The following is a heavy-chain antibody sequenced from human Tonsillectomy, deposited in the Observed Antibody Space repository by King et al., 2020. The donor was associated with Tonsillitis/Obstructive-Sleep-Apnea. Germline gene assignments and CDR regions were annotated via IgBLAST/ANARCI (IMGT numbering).Heavy chain of an antibody. CDR1: GYTFTGYY. Sequence: QLVQSGAEVKKPGASVKVSCKASGYTFTGYYMHWVRQAPGQGLEWMGRINPNSGGTNYAQKFQGRVTMTRDTSISTAYMELSRLRSDDTAVYYCARDWGYSNTPSDYWGQGTLVTVSS. J-gene: IGHJ4*02. CDR3: ARDWGYSNTPSDY. V-gene: IGHV1-2*06. CDR2: INPNSGGT. D-gene: IGHD4-11*01.